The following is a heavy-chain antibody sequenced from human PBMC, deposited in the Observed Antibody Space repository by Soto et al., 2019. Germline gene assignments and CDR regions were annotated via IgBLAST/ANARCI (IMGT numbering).Heavy chain of an antibody. J-gene: IGHJ4*02. Sequence: ASVKVSCKASGYTFTSYGISWVRQAPGQGLEWMGWISAYNGNTNYAQKLQGRVTMTTDTSTSTAYMELRSLRSDDTAVYYCARDYYGSGSYYKGSPLDYWGQGTLVTVSS. V-gene: IGHV1-18*01. CDR3: ARDYYGSGSYYKGSPLDY. D-gene: IGHD3-10*01. CDR1: GYTFTSYG. CDR2: ISAYNGNT.